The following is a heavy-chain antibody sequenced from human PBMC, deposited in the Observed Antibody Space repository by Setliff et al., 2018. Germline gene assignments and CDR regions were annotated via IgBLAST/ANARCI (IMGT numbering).Heavy chain of an antibody. D-gene: IGHD3-3*01. CDR3: ARPAYDFWSPYTFFDN. CDR2: INPNTGDT. J-gene: IGHJ4*02. V-gene: IGHV1-2*02. CDR1: GYSFTGYH. Sequence: ASVKVSCKASGYSFTGYHIHWVRQAPGQGLEWMGWINPNTGDTNYAQKFQGRVTLTKVTSIRTAYMDLSWLSSDGTAVYYCARPAYDFWSPYTFFDNWGQGTLVTVSS.